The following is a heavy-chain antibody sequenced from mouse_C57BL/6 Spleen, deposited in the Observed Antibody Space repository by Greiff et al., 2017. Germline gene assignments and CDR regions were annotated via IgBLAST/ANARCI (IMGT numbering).Heavy chain of an antibody. J-gene: IGHJ3*01. V-gene: IGHV1-54*01. CDR3: ARRDDAVHPFAY. CDR2: INPGSGGT. D-gene: IGHD2-3*01. Sequence: QVHVKQSGAELVRPGTSVKVSCKASGYAFTNYLIEWVKQRPGQGLEWIGVINPGSGGTNYNEKFKGKATLTADKSSSTAYMQLSSLTSEDSAVYFCARRDDAVHPFAYWGQGTLVTVSA. CDR1: GYAFTNYL.